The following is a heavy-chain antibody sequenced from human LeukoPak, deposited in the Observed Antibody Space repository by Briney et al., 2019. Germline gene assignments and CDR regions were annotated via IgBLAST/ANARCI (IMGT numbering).Heavy chain of an antibody. CDR2: FSGSANIT. CDR3: AKPARTDYADY. J-gene: IGHJ4*02. Sequence: GGSLRLSCAASGFTFSRYPMHWVRRAPGKGLEWVSAFSGSANITYYAAAVKGRFTISRDNSKNTLYLQMNSLRAEDTAVYYCAKPARTDYADYWGQGTLVTVSS. V-gene: IGHV3-23*01. CDR1: GFTFSRYP. D-gene: IGHD1-14*01.